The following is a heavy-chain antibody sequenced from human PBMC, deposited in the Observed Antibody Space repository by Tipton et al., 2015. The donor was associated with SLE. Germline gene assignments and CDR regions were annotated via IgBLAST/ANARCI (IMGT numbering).Heavy chain of an antibody. CDR1: GGSISTYY. CDR2: IYHTGST. CDR3: ARGDYYDSSGFYAFDI. V-gene: IGHV4-59*01. J-gene: IGHJ3*02. Sequence: TLSLTCPVSGGSISTYYWSWIRQPPKQGLEWIGWIYHTGSTDYNPSLKSRVTISVDTSKNQFSLRLSSVTAADTAVYYCARGDYYDSSGFYAFDIWGQGTMVTVSS. D-gene: IGHD3-22*01.